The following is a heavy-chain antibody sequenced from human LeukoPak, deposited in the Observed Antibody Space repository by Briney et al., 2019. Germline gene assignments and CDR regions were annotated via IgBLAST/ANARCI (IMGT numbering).Heavy chain of an antibody. V-gene: IGHV4-34*01. CDR2: INHSGST. J-gene: IGHJ4*02. Sequence: SETLSLTCAVYGGSFSGYYWSWLRQPPGKGLEWIGEINHSGSTNYNPSLKSRVTISVDASKNQFSLKLSSVTAADTAVYYCARGNYYDSSGYYLFDYWGQGTLVTVSS. D-gene: IGHD3-22*01. CDR3: ARGNYYDSSGYYLFDY. CDR1: GGSFSGYY.